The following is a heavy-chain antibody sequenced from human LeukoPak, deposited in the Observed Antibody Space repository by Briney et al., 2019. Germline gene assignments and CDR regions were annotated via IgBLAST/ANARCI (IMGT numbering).Heavy chain of an antibody. CDR1: GGTFSSYA. Sequence: ASVKVSSKASGGTFSSYAISWVRQAPGQGLEWMGRIIPILGIANYAQKFQGRVTITADKSTSTAYMELSRLRSDDTAVYYCARVLVVPAAMRVHYYYMDVWGKGTTVTVSS. V-gene: IGHV1-69*04. D-gene: IGHD2-2*01. CDR2: IIPILGIA. CDR3: ARVLVVPAAMRVHYYYMDV. J-gene: IGHJ6*03.